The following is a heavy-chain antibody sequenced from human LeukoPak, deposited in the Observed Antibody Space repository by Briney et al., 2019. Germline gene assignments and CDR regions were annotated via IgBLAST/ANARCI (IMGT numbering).Heavy chain of an antibody. CDR3: ARARITMVRGVIGYYYGMDV. Sequence: GASVKVSCKASGYTFTGYYMHWVRQAPGQGLEWMGWINPNSGGTNYAQKFQGWVTMTRDTSISTAYMELSRLRSDDTAVYYCARARITMVRGVIGYYYGMDVWGQGTTVTVS. CDR1: GYTFTGYY. V-gene: IGHV1-2*04. CDR2: INPNSGGT. J-gene: IGHJ6*02. D-gene: IGHD3-10*01.